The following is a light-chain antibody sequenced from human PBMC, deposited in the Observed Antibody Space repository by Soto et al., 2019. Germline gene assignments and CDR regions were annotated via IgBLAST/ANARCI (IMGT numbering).Light chain of an antibody. J-gene: IGLJ1*01. CDR3: SSYTSSSHYV. Sequence: LTQPASVSGSPGQSITISCTGTSSDVGGYNYVSWYQQHPGKAPKLMLSEVTDRPSGVSNRFSGSKSGNTASLTISGLQAQDEADYYCSSYTSSSHYVSGNGTKVT. CDR2: EVT. CDR1: SSDVGGYNY. V-gene: IGLV2-14*01.